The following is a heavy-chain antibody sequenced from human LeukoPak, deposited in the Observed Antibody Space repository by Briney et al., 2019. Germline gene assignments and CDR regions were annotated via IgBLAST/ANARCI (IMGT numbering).Heavy chain of an antibody. Sequence: PGRSLRLICPKYGSTFSGLLLHWVRLAPGKGLEWVGGTAYDGAEKYYADSVRGRFAISRDNSKSTVYLEMNSLRPEDAAVYYCAREGDRHFTFDYWGRGTLVTVSS. J-gene: IGHJ4*02. D-gene: IGHD2/OR15-2a*01. CDR1: GSTFSGLL. V-gene: IGHV3-30*11. CDR2: TAYDGAEK. CDR3: AREGDRHFTFDY.